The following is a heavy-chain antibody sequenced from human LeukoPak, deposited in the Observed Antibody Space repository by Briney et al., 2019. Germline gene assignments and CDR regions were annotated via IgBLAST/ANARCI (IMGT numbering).Heavy chain of an antibody. Sequence: GGSLRLSCAASGFTFRIYGMNWVRQAPGRGPEWVSYISRGSDTIYYPDSAKGRFTVSRDNAKNSQVLQMNSLRAEDTAVYYCARATRNGYDYWGQGTLVTVPS. V-gene: IGHV3-48*04. CDR3: ARATRNGYDY. CDR2: ISRGSDTI. J-gene: IGHJ4*02. D-gene: IGHD5-24*01. CDR1: GFTFRIYG.